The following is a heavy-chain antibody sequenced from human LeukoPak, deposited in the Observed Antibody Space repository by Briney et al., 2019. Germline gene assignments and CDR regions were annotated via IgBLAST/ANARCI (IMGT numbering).Heavy chain of an antibody. J-gene: IGHJ4*02. Sequence: GRSLRLSCAASGFTFSNYGMHWVRQAPGKGLEWVAVISYDGSNKYYADSVKGRFTISRDNSKNTLYLQMNSLRAEDTAVYYCARGIQLWFLDYWGQGTLVTVSS. CDR1: GFTFSNYG. V-gene: IGHV3-30*03. CDR2: ISYDGSNK. D-gene: IGHD5-18*01. CDR3: ARGIQLWFLDY.